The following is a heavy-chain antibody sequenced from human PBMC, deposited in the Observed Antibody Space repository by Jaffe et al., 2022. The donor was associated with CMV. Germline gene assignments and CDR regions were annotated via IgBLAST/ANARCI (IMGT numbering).Heavy chain of an antibody. CDR3: AKEGPPACTNGVCYMGENDAFDI. J-gene: IGHJ3*02. CDR1: GFTFSSYA. D-gene: IGHD2-8*01. Sequence: EVQLLESGGGLVQPGGSLRLSCAASGFTFSSYAMSWVRQAPGKGLEWVSAISGSGGSTYYADSVKGRFTISRDNSKNTLYLQMNSLRAEDTAVYYCAKEGPPACTNGVCYMGENDAFDIWGQGTMVTVSS. CDR2: ISGSGGST. V-gene: IGHV3-23*01.